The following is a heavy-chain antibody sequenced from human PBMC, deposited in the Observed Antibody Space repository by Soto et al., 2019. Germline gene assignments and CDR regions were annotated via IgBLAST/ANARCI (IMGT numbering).Heavy chain of an antibody. CDR1: GFTFSSYW. Sequence: GSLRLSCAASGFTFSSYWMHWVRQAPGKGLVWVSRINSDGSSTSYADSVKGRFTISRDNAKNTLYLQMNSLRAGDTAVYYCARDPEGDYYDSSGTTYDYWGQGTLVTVSS. D-gene: IGHD3-22*01. CDR3: ARDPEGDYYDSSGTTYDY. CDR2: INSDGSST. J-gene: IGHJ4*02. V-gene: IGHV3-74*01.